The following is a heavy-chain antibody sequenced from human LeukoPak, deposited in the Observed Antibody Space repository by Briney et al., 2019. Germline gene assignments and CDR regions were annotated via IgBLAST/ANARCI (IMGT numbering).Heavy chain of an antibody. D-gene: IGHD3-16*01. V-gene: IGHV3-23*01. Sequence: TGGSLRLSCAASGFTFSSYAMSWVRQAPGKGLEWVSAIGGSGGSTYYADSVKGRFTISRDNSKNTLYLQMNSLRAEDTAVYYCAPHSSPGTYNFDYWGQGTLVTVSS. CDR2: IGGSGGST. CDR1: GFTFSSYA. CDR3: APHSSPGTYNFDY. J-gene: IGHJ4*02.